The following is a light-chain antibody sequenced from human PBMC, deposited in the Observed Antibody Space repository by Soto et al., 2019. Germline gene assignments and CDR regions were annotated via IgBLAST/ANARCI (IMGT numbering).Light chain of an antibody. V-gene: IGLV2-14*01. CDR2: DVS. CDR3: SSYRSSSTPVI. J-gene: IGLJ2*01. CDR1: SSDVGGYNY. Sequence: QSVLTQPASVSGSPGQSITISCTGTSSDVGGYNYVSWYQQHPGKAPKLMIYDVSNRPSGVSNRVSGSKSGNTASLTISGLQAEDEADYYCSSYRSSSTPVIFGGGTKLTVL.